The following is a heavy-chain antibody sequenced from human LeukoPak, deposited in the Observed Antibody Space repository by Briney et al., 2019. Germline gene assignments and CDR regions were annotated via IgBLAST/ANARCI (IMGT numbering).Heavy chain of an antibody. J-gene: IGHJ4*02. CDR3: ARGAGWLVGDY. Sequence: PGGSLRLSCIASGFTFSNNWMSWVRQAPGKGLEWVANIKQDGSEKYYVDSVEGRFTISRDNAKNSLYLQMNSLRAEDTAVYYCARGAGWLVGDYWGQGTLVTVSS. CDR1: GFTFSNNW. D-gene: IGHD6-19*01. V-gene: IGHV3-7*01. CDR2: IKQDGSEK.